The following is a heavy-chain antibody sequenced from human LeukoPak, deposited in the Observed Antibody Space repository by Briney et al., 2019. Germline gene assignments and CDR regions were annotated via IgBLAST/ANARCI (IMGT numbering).Heavy chain of an antibody. V-gene: IGHV3-48*03. Sequence: GGSLRLSCAASGFTFGNYEMNWVRQAPGKGLEWVSYISSSGGTRYYADSVKGRFTISRDNAKNSLYLQMNSLRAEDTAVYYCARRQTYYYGSGGYMGLDYWGQGTLVTVSS. J-gene: IGHJ4*02. CDR3: ARRQTYYYGSGGYMGLDY. D-gene: IGHD3-10*01. CDR1: GFTFGNYE. CDR2: ISSSGGTR.